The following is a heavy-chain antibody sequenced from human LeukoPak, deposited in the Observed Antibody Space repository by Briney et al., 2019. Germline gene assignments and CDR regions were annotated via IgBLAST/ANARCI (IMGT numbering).Heavy chain of an antibody. CDR3: ARGRRLMVRGWFDY. CDR2: INHSGST. D-gene: IGHD3-10*01. CDR1: GGSFSGYY. J-gene: IGHJ4*02. Sequence: SETLSLTCAVHGGSFSGYYWSWIRQPPGKGLEWIGEINHSGSTNYNPSLKSRVTISVDTSKNQFSLKLSSVTAADTAVYYCARGRRLMVRGWFDYWGQGTLVTVSS. V-gene: IGHV4-34*01.